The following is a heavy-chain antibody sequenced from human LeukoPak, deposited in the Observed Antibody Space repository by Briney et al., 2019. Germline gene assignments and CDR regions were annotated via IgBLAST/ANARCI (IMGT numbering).Heavy chain of an antibody. CDR1: GGSISSYY. Sequence: SETLSLTCTVSGGSISSYYWSWIRQPPGKGLEWIGYIYYSGSTNYNPSLKSRVTISVDTSKNQFSLKLSSVTAADTAVYYCARVRLSWGYGEENAFDIWGQGTMVTVSS. D-gene: IGHD3-16*01. J-gene: IGHJ3*02. V-gene: IGHV4-59*01. CDR3: ARVRLSWGYGEENAFDI. CDR2: IYYSGST.